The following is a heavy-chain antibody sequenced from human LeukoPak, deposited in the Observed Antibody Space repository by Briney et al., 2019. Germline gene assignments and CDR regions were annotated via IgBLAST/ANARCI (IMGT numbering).Heavy chain of an antibody. CDR3: ARDRKELLWFGESYYYYYMDV. CDR1: GGSISSYY. D-gene: IGHD3-10*01. CDR2: IYTSGST. J-gene: IGHJ6*03. V-gene: IGHV4-4*07. Sequence: SETLSLTCTVSGGSISSYYWSWIRQPAGKGLEWIGRIYTSGSTNYNPSLKSRVTMSVDTSKNQFSLKLSSVTAADTAVYYYARDRKELLWFGESYYYYYMDVWGKGTTVTISS.